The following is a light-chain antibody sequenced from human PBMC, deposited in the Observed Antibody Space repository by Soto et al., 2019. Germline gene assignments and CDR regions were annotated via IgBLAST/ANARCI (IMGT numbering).Light chain of an antibody. Sequence: QSALTQPASVSGSPGQSITISCTGTSSDVGGYNYVSWYQQHPVKAPKLMIYDVTNRPSGVSDRFSGSKPGNTASLTISGLQGEDEADYYCSSYTSSSTPYVFGTGTKLTVL. CDR2: DVT. CDR3: SSYTSSSTPYV. J-gene: IGLJ1*01. CDR1: SSDVGGYNY. V-gene: IGLV2-14*01.